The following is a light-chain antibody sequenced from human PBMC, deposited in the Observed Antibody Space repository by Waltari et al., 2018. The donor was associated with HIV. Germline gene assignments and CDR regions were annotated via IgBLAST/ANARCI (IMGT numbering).Light chain of an antibody. CDR2: AAS. V-gene: IGKV1-12*01. CDR1: KDITRW. CDR3: QQSKTFPLD. J-gene: IGKJ2*01. Sequence: DIQMTQSPSSVSAFVGDRVTITCRASKDITRWLAWYQQKPGKAPKLLIYAASSLHSGVPSRFSGNGSGTDFTLTISSLQPADSATFYCQQSKTFPLDFGQGSKLEI.